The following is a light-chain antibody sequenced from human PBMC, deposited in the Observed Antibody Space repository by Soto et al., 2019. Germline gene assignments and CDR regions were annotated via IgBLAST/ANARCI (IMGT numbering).Light chain of an antibody. CDR2: DST. J-gene: IGLJ1*01. CDR3: GVWDRSLTTYV. CDR1: GSNVGTYS. Sequence: QSVLTQPPSVSAAPGQKVTISCSGSGSNVGTYSVSWYQHLPGTAPKLLIYDSTTRPSGIPDRFSGSKSGTSATLGITGLQTGDEAEYYCGVWDRSLTTYVFGPGTTLTVL. V-gene: IGLV1-51*01.